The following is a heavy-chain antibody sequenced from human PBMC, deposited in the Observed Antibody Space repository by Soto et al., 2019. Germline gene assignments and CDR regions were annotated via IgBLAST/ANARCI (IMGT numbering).Heavy chain of an antibody. D-gene: IGHD3-10*01. V-gene: IGHV4-34*01. CDR3: ARGIEWLVRKRWGPSYYYHGLDV. Sequence: TKPLSYARCDGYVSGSYWCWIRQPTEKGLEWIGEINHSGSTNYNPTLKSRGTISRDTSKNTFSLKLSSVTAADTAVYYCARGIEWLVRKRWGPSYYYHGLDVWGQGTTVTVSS. CDR2: INHSGST. J-gene: IGHJ6*02. CDR1: DGYVSGSY.